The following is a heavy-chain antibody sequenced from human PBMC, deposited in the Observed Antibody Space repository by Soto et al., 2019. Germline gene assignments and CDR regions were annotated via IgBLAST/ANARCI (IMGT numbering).Heavy chain of an antibody. CDR2: IIPILGIA. CDR1: GGTFSSYT. Sequence: SVKVSCKASGGTFSSYTISWVRQAPGQGLEWMGRIIPILGIANYAQKFQGRVTITADKSTSTAYMELSSLRSEDTAVYYCETSGGQYYFDYWGQGTPVTVSS. D-gene: IGHD2-15*01. J-gene: IGHJ4*02. CDR3: ETSGGQYYFDY. V-gene: IGHV1-69*02.